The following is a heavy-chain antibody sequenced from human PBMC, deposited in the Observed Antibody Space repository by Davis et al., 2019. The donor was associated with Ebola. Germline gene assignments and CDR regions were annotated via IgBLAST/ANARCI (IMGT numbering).Heavy chain of an antibody. V-gene: IGHV3-11*01. D-gene: IGHD4-17*01. J-gene: IGHJ1*01. Sequence: GGSLRLSCAASGFTFSDYYMSWIRQAPGKGLEWVSYISSSGSTIYYADSVKGRFTISRDNAKNSLYLQMNSLRAEDTALYYCAKSAYGDYVVGYFQHWGRGTLVTVSS. CDR3: AKSAYGDYVVGYFQH. CDR1: GFTFSDYY. CDR2: ISSSGSTI.